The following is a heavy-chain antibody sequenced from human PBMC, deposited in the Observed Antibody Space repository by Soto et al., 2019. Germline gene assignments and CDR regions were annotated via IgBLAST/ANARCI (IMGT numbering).Heavy chain of an antibody. Sequence: QLQLQESGPGLVKPSETLSLTCTVSGGSISSSSYYWGWIRQPPGKGLEWIGSIYYSGSTYYNPSLKSRVTISVDPFNNQFPLNLSSVTAADTAVYYCAVNYDFLRGYQPNWFDPRGQGTLVTVSS. CDR1: GGSISSSSYY. CDR2: IYYSGST. J-gene: IGHJ5*02. V-gene: IGHV4-39*01. CDR3: AVNYDFLRGYQPNWFDP. D-gene: IGHD3-3*01.